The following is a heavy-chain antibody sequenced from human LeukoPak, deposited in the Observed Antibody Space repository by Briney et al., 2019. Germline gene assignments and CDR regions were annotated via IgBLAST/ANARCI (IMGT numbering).Heavy chain of an antibody. CDR1: GFTFSSYW. J-gene: IGHJ4*02. D-gene: IGHD3-16*02. Sequence: GGSLTLSCAASGFTFSSYWMSWVRQAPGKGLEWVANIKQDGSEKYYVDSVKGRFTISRDNAKNSLYLQMNSLRAEDTAVYYCARADYVWGSYLIFDYWGQGTLVTVSS. CDR2: IKQDGSEK. CDR3: ARADYVWGSYLIFDY. V-gene: IGHV3-7*04.